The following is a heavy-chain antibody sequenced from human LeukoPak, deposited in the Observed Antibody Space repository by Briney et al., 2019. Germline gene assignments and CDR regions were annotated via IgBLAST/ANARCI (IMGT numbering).Heavy chain of an antibody. CDR1: GGSISSSGYY. CDR3: ARDRVRYKWKYIPYYVDV. Sequence: SETVSLTCTVSGGSISSSGYYWEWIRQPPGKGLEWIGNIYYSGSTDYNPSLKSRVTILVDTSKNQFSLRLSSVTAADTAVYFCARDRVRYKWKYIPYYVDVWGKGTSVTVSS. J-gene: IGHJ6*03. CDR2: IYYSGST. D-gene: IGHD1-7*01. V-gene: IGHV4-39*07.